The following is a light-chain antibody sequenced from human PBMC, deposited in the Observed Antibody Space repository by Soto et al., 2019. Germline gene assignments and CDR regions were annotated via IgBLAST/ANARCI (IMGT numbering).Light chain of an antibody. CDR2: GAS. Sequence: EIVLTQSPGTLSLSPRERAILSSSSSQSVSSNLAWYQQKPGQAPRLLIYGASTRATGIPARFSGSGSGTEFTLTISSLQSEDFAVYYCQQYNNWPPITCGQGTRREIK. V-gene: IGKV3-15*01. J-gene: IGKJ5*01. CDR1: QSVSSN. CDR3: QQYNNWPPIT.